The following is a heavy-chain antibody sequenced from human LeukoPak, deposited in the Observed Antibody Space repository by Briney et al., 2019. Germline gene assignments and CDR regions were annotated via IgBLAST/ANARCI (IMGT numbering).Heavy chain of an antibody. Sequence: SETLSPTCTISGGSISSYYWSWIRQPPGKGLEWIGYIYYSGSTNYNPSLKSRVTISVDTSKNQFSLKLSSVTAADTAVYYCARHASGGFHEYYYDSSGYYYYDYWGQGTLVTVSS. D-gene: IGHD3-22*01. V-gene: IGHV4-59*08. J-gene: IGHJ4*02. CDR3: ARHASGGFHEYYYDSSGYYYYDY. CDR1: GGSISSYY. CDR2: IYYSGST.